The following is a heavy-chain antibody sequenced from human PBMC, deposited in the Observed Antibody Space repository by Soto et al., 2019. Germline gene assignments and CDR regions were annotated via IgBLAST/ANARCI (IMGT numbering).Heavy chain of an antibody. J-gene: IGHJ4*02. D-gene: IGHD1-1*01. CDR1: GYTFSDHD. Sequence: QVQLVQSGAEVKKPGASVKVSCKASGYTFSDHDINWVRQASGQGPEWLGWMNPNSGDTGYAQNFQGRVTMTRDTSKRTAYMELSSLRSEETAVYYCARVGGNWNDDYFDYWGQGTLVTVSS. CDR3: ARVGGNWNDDYFDY. V-gene: IGHV1-8*01. CDR2: MNPNSGDT.